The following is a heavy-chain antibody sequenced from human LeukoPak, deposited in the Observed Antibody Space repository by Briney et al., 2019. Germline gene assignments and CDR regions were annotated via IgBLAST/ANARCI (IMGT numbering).Heavy chain of an antibody. D-gene: IGHD1-26*01. CDR3: ARERRVVGANYYYYGMDV. Sequence: GASVKVSCKASGYTFTSYAMHWVRQAPGQGLEWMGGIIPIFGTANYAQKFQGRVTITADESTSTAYMELSSLRSEDTAVYYCARERRVVGANYYYYGMDVWGQGTTVTVSS. CDR2: IIPIFGTA. V-gene: IGHV1-69*13. CDR1: GYTFTSYA. J-gene: IGHJ6*02.